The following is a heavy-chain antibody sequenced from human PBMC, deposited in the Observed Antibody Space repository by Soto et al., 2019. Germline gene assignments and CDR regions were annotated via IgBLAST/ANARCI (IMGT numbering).Heavy chain of an antibody. V-gene: IGHV4-4*02. J-gene: IGHJ4*02. CDR2: IYHSGST. CDR3: ARTYGDCFDY. Sequence: SETLSLTCAVSGGSTSSSNWWSWVRQPPGKGLEWIGEIYHSGSTNYNPSLKSRVTISVDTSKNQFSLKLSSVTAADTAVYYCARTYGDCFDYWGQGTLVTVSS. CDR1: GGSTSSSNW. D-gene: IGHD4-17*01.